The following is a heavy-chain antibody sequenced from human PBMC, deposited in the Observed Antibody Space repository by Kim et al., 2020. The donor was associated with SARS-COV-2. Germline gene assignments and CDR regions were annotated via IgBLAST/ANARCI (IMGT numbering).Heavy chain of an antibody. CDR2: TKSNIDGGTT. Sequence: GGSLRLSCGASGFTFSNAWMSWVRQAPGKGLEWVGRTKSNIDGGTTDYSAPVKGRFTISRDDSKTTVFLQMNSLKTEDTAVYYCTKNYYDTSGYYATFDFWGQGILVTVSS. V-gene: IGHV3-15*01. CDR1: GFTFSNAW. D-gene: IGHD3-22*01. CDR3: TKNYYDTSGYYATFDF. J-gene: IGHJ4*02.